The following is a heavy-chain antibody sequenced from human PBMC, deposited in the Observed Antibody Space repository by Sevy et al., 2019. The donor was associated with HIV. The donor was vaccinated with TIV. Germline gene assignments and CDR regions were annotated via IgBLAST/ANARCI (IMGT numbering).Heavy chain of an antibody. Sequence: GGSLRLSCAASGFTFSSYWMSWVRQAPGKGLEWVANIKQDGSEKYYVDSVKGRFTISRDNAKNSLYLQMNSLRAEDTAVYYCASSEVPAASVVFLDYWGQGTLVTVSS. V-gene: IGHV3-7*01. CDR3: ASSEVPAASVVFLDY. CDR2: IKQDGSEK. J-gene: IGHJ4*01. D-gene: IGHD2-2*01. CDR1: GFTFSSYW.